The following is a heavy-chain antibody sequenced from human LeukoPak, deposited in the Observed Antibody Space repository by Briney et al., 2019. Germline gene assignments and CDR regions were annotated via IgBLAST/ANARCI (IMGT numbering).Heavy chain of an antibody. J-gene: IGHJ5*02. CDR2: IIPIFGTA. Sequence: SVKVSCKASGGTFSSYAISWVRQAPGQGLEWMGGIIPIFGTANYAQKFQGRVTITADESTSTAYMELSSLRSEDTAVYYCARDSGSYGNRFDPWGQGTLVTVSS. V-gene: IGHV1-69*01. CDR3: ARDSGSYGNRFDP. D-gene: IGHD1-26*01. CDR1: GGTFSSYA.